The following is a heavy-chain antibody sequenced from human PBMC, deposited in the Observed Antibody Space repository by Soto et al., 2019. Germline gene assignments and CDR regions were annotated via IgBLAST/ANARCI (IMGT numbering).Heavy chain of an antibody. V-gene: IGHV3-7*03. CDR3: ARDPVTSD. J-gene: IGHJ4*02. CDR1: GFTLSDYY. CDR2: IKGDGSDA. Sequence: GGSLRLSCAASGFTLSDYYISWVRQASGKGLEWVGNIKGDGSDAHYPDSVKGRFTISSDNAENSIYLQLNNLRVEDTAMYYCARDPVTSDWGQGTLVTLAS.